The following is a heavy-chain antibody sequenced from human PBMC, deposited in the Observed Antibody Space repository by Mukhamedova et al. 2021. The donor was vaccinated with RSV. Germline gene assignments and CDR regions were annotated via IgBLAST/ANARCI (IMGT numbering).Heavy chain of an antibody. J-gene: IGHJ4*02. V-gene: IGHV1-3*01. Sequence: QGRVTITRDTSASTAYMELSSLRSEDTAVYYCSREGIQLWWELFDYWGQGTLVTVSS. CDR3: SREGIQLWWELFDY. D-gene: IGHD5-18*01.